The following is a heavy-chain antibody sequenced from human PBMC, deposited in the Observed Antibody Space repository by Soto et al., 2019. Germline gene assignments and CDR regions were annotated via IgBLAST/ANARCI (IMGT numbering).Heavy chain of an antibody. CDR1: GYTFTSYY. CDR2: IDPNDGET. Sequence: ASVKVSCKASGYTFTSYYMHWVRQAPGKGLEWMGRIDPNDGETIYAQKFQGRVTMTEDTSTDTAYMELSSLRSEDTAVYYCATCYRRAAAFDYWGQGTLVTVSS. D-gene: IGHD2-2*01. J-gene: IGHJ4*02. V-gene: IGHV1-24*01. CDR3: ATCYRRAAAFDY.